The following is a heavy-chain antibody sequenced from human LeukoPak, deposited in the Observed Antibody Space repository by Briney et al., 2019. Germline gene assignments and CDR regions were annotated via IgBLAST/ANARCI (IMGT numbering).Heavy chain of an antibody. CDR1: GFPFSGYG. CDR2: ISDDARNE. J-gene: IGHJ4*02. CDR3: AKGVASSIWNASDV. V-gene: IGHV3-30*18. Sequence: PGGSLRLSCAASGFPFSGYGMNWVRQAPGKGLEWVTVISDDARNEDYADSVKGRFTISRDNSKNILYLQMNSLRVEDTAVYYCAKGVASSIWNASDVWGQGTLVTVSS. D-gene: IGHD1-1*01.